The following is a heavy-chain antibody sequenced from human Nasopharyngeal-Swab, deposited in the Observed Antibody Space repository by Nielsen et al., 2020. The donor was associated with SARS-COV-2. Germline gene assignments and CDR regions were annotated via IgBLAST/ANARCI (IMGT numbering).Heavy chain of an antibody. CDR3: TTVYDYGDYYYYYYGMDV. V-gene: IGHV3-15*01. D-gene: IGHD4-17*01. Sequence: SCAASGFTFSNAWMSWVRQAPGKGLEWVGRIKSKTDGGTTDYAAPVKGRFTISRDDSKNTLYLQMNSLKTEDTAVYYCTTVYDYGDYYYYYYGMDVWGQGTTVTVSS. CDR1: GFTFSNAW. J-gene: IGHJ6*02. CDR2: IKSKTDGGTT.